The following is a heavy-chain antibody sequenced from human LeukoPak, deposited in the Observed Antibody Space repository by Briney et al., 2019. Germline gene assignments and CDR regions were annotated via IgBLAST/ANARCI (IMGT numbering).Heavy chain of an antibody. CDR3: ATHPGGSDYY. D-gene: IGHD2-15*01. Sequence: GGSLRLSCAASGFTFSSYWMSWVRQAPGKGLEWVANIKQDGSEKYYVDSVKGRFTISRDNAKDSLYLQLNSLKAEDTAVYYCATHPGGSDYYWGQGTLVTVSS. V-gene: IGHV3-7*03. CDR1: GFTFSSYW. J-gene: IGHJ4*02. CDR2: IKQDGSEK.